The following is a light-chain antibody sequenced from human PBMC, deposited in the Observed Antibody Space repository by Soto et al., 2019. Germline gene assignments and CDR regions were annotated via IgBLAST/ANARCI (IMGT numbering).Light chain of an antibody. CDR3: MQPLQTPWT. CDR1: QSLLYSNGYNF. V-gene: IGKV2-28*01. CDR2: LGS. Sequence: DIVLTQSPLSLPVTPGEPASISCRSTQSLLYSNGYNFLNWYLQKPGQSPQLLVYLGSNRASGVPDRFSGSGSGTDFTWKISRVEAEDVGVYYCMQPLQTPWTFGQGTKVEIK. J-gene: IGKJ1*01.